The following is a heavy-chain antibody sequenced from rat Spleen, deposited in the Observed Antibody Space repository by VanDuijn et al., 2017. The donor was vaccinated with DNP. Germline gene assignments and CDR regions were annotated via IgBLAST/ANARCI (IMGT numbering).Heavy chain of an antibody. D-gene: IGHD1-1*01. CDR2: ILYDGSFI. Sequence: EVQLVESGGGLVQPGRSLKLSCAASGFTFSDYNMAWVRQAPKKGLEWVATILYDGSFIYYRDSVKGRFTISRDDAKTTLYLQMDSLRSEDTATYYCTRYYDSFDYWGRGVMVTVSS. J-gene: IGHJ2*01. CDR3: TRYYDSFDY. V-gene: IGHV5-7*01. CDR1: GFTFSDYN.